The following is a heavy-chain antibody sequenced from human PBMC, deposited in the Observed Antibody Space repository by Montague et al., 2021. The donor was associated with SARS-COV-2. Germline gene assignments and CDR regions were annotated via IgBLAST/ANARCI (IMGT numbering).Heavy chain of an antibody. V-gene: IGHV4-34*01. J-gene: IGHJ6*02. CDR3: ARGRGVNMLLVVYYYYGMDV. D-gene: IGHD3-10*01. Sequence: SETLSLTCAVYGGSISGYYWCWIRQPPGKGLEWIGEINHSGSTNYNPSPKRRVTISVDTSKNKFSLKLSSVTAAATAVYYCARGRGVNMLLVVYYYYGMDVWGQGTTVTVSS. CDR1: GGSISGYY. CDR2: INHSGST.